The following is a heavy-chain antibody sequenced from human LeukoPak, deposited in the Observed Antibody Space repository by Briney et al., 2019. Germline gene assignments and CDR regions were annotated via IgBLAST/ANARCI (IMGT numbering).Heavy chain of an antibody. Sequence: ASVKVSCKASGYTFTVYYMHWVRQAPGQGLEWMGWINPNSGGTKYAQKFQGRVTMTRDTSISTAYMELSRLRSDDTAVYYCAKGFLGYSISRYYYYMDVWGKGTTVTVSS. J-gene: IGHJ6*03. D-gene: IGHD4-11*01. V-gene: IGHV1-2*02. CDR3: AKGFLGYSISRYYYYMDV. CDR2: INPNSGGT. CDR1: GYTFTVYY.